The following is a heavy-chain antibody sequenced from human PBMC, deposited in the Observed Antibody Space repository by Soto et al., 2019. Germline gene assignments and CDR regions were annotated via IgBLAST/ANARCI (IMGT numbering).Heavy chain of an antibody. CDR1: GGSISSGGYS. J-gene: IGHJ4*02. D-gene: IGHD4-17*01. V-gene: IGHV4-30-2*01. CDR2: IYHSGST. CDR3: ARGLSTVTTPFDY. Sequence: SETLYLTCAVSGGSISSGGYSWSWIRQPPGKGLEWIGYIYHSGSTYYNPSLKSRVTISVDRSKNQFSLKLSSVTAADTAVYYCARGLSTVTTPFDYWGQGTLVTVSS.